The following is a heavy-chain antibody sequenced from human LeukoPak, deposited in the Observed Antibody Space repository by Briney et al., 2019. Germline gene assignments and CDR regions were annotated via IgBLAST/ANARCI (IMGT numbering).Heavy chain of an antibody. CDR1: GGSMRISHYY. J-gene: IGHJ3*02. CDR3: ATRPYTWGAFDI. CDR2: IYHSGST. D-gene: IGHD2-2*02. V-gene: IGHV4-39*07. Sequence: PSETLTLTCCVSGGSMRISHYYWGWIRQPPGKWLEWIGSIYHSGSTYYNPSLKSRVTISVDTSKNQFSLKLSSVTAADTAVYYCATRPYTWGAFDIWGQGTMVTVSS.